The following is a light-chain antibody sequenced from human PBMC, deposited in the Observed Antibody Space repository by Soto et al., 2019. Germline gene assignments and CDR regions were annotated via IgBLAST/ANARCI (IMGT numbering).Light chain of an antibody. V-gene: IGLV2-23*01. CDR3: CSYAGSITYV. Sequence: SALTQPASVSGSPGQSITISCTGTSSDVGRYNIVSWYQQHPGKAPKLMIYEGSKRPSGVSNRFSGSKSGNTASLTISGLQAEDEADYYCCSYAGSITYVFGTGTKVT. J-gene: IGLJ1*01. CDR1: SSDVGRYNI. CDR2: EGS.